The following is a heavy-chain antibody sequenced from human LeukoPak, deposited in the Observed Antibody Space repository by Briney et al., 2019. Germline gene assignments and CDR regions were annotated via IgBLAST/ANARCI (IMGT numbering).Heavy chain of an antibody. Sequence: PSQTLSLTCTVSGGSISSGSYYWSWIRQPAGKGLEWIGRIYTSGSTNYNPSLKSRVTISVDTSKNQFSLKLSSVTAADTAVYYCARQGNNWFDPWGQGTLVTVSS. CDR1: GGSISSGSYY. V-gene: IGHV4-61*02. CDR3: ARQGNNWFDP. CDR2: IYTSGST. J-gene: IGHJ5*02. D-gene: IGHD3-10*01.